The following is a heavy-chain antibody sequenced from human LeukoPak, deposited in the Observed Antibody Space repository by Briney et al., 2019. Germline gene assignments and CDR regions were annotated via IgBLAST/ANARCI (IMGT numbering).Heavy chain of an antibody. V-gene: IGHV3-23*01. Sequence: AGGSLRLSCAASGFTFSSYAMSWVRQAPGKGLEWVSAISGSGGSTYYADSVKGRFTISRDNSKNTLYLQMNSLRAEDTAVYYCARAPPGTTLYYFDYWGQGTLVTVSS. CDR3: ARAPPGTTLYYFDY. D-gene: IGHD1-1*01. CDR2: ISGSGGST. J-gene: IGHJ4*02. CDR1: GFTFSSYA.